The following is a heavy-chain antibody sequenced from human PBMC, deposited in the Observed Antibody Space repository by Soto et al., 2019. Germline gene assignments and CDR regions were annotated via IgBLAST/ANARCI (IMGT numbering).Heavy chain of an antibody. Sequence: LSLTCTVSGGPISGYYWSWIRQPPGKGLEWIGYIYYTGSTNYNPSLRRRVTMSVDTSKSQFSLKLSSVTAADTAVYYCARDLAYPSGAWFDPWGQGTLVTVSS. D-gene: IGHD2-21*01. CDR2: IYYTGST. V-gene: IGHV4-59*01. J-gene: IGHJ5*02. CDR1: GGPISGYY. CDR3: ARDLAYPSGAWFDP.